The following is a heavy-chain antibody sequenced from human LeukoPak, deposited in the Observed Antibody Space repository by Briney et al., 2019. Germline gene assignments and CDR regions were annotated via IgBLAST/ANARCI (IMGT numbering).Heavy chain of an antibody. Sequence: RPSETLSLTCTVSGGAISSGDYCWSWIRQPPGMGLEWIGYIFYSGSTYYNPSLKSRVTISVDTSKSQFSLKLSSVTAADTAVYYCARAEGTGYSSGWTLYGMDVWGQGTTVTVSS. V-gene: IGHV4-30-4*01. CDR2: IFYSGST. D-gene: IGHD6-19*01. CDR3: ARAEGTGYSSGWTLYGMDV. CDR1: GGAISSGDYC. J-gene: IGHJ6*02.